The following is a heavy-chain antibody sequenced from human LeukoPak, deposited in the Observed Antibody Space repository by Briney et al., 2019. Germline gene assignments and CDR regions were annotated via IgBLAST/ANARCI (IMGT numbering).Heavy chain of an antibody. Sequence: SQTLSLTCTVSGGSISSGSYYWSWIRQPAGKGLEWIGRIYTSGSTNYNPSLKSRVTISVDTSKNQFSLKLSSVTATDTAVYYCARDLYYYDSSGYYLWGFDIWGQGTMVTVSS. V-gene: IGHV4-61*02. CDR3: ARDLYYYDSSGYYLWGFDI. J-gene: IGHJ3*02. CDR2: IYTSGST. CDR1: GGSISSGSYY. D-gene: IGHD3-22*01.